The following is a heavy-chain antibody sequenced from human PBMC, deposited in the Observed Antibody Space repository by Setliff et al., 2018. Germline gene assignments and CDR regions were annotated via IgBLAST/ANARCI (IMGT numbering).Heavy chain of an antibody. V-gene: IGHV1-8*03. CDR1: GYTFMSYD. CDR2: MDPNSGNT. D-gene: IGHD3-22*01. Sequence: GASVKVSCKASGYTFMSYDINWVRQATGQGLEWVGWMDPNSGNTAYGRKFQDRVTITRNTSISTAYMELSSLRSEDTAVYYCARGRASGGYFEVWYSDLWGRDTLVTVSS. CDR3: ARGRASGGYFEVWYSDL. J-gene: IGHJ2*01.